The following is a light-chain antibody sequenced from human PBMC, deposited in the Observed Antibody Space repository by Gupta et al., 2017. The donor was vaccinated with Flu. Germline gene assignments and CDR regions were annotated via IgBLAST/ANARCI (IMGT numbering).Light chain of an antibody. CDR1: SGSVATSYY. CDR3: ALYMVSGPLV. CDR2: STD. Sequence: TVTLTGGVSSGSVATSYYPSWYQQTPAQAPRPLIYSTDIRSSGVPDRFSGSILGNTAALTITGAQADDASDYYCALYMVSGPLVFGGGTKLTVL. J-gene: IGLJ3*02. V-gene: IGLV8-61*01.